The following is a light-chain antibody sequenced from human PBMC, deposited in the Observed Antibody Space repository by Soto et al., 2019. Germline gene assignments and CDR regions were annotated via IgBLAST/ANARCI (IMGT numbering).Light chain of an antibody. CDR1: QSVSSSY. CDR2: AAS. V-gene: IGKV3-20*01. J-gene: IGKJ2*01. CDR3: QLYGSSPMYT. Sequence: EIVLTQSPGTLSLSPGERATLSCRASQSVSSSYLAWYQQKPGQAPRLLIYAASSRATGIPDTFSGSGSGTEFTLTISRLEPEDFAVYYCQLYGSSPMYTFGQGTKLEIK.